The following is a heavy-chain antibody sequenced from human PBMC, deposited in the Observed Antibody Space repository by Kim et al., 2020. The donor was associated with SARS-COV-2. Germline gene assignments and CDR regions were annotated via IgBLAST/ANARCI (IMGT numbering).Heavy chain of an antibody. Sequence: SETLSLTCTVSGGSVTSGTHYWTWIRQSPGKGLEWIGYIHYGGAINYNPSLKSRVTMSVDTSKNQFSLKLTSVTPADTAVYYCARLHQALDYWGQGALGT. V-gene: IGHV4-61*01. CDR3: ARLHQALDY. D-gene: IGHD2-2*01. CDR1: GGSVTSGTHY. J-gene: IGHJ4*02. CDR2: IHYGGAI.